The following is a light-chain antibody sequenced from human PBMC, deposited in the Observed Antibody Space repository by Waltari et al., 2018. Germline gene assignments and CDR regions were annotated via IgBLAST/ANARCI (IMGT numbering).Light chain of an antibody. Sequence: DIVLTQSPATLSVSPGERVTLSCRASQSVSSYLAWYQHKPGQAPRLLIYDASKRATDTPARFSGSGSGTDFTLTISSLEPEDFATYYCQERSYWLTFGGGTKVEIK. J-gene: IGKJ4*01. CDR2: DAS. CDR1: QSVSSY. CDR3: QERSYWLT. V-gene: IGKV3-11*01.